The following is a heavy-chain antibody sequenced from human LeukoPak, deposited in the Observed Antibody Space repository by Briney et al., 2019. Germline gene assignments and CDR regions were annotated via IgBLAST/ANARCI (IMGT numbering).Heavy chain of an antibody. D-gene: IGHD5-12*01. J-gene: IGHJ4*02. CDR1: GGSISSY. V-gene: IGHV4-59*01. CDR3: ARDGYSGNDGL. CDR2: IYHSGST. Sequence: SETLSLTCTVSGGSISSYWSWIRQPAGKGLEWIGYIYHSGSTKYNPSLKSRVTISVDTSKNQFSLKLSSVTAADTAVYYCARDGYSGNDGLWGQGTLVTVSS.